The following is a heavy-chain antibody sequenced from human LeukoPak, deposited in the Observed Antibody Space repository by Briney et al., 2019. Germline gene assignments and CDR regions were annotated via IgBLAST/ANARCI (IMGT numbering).Heavy chain of an antibody. V-gene: IGHV3-21*01. D-gene: IGHD6-19*01. CDR1: GFTFSSYI. CDR3: ARDRIAVAGTVDY. Sequence: PGGSLRLSCAASGFTFSSYIMNWVRQTPGKGLEWVSSISSSSSYIYYADSVKGRFTISRDNAKNSLYLQMNSLRAEDTAVYYCARDRIAVAGTVDYWGQGTLVTVSS. CDR2: ISSSSSYI. J-gene: IGHJ4*02.